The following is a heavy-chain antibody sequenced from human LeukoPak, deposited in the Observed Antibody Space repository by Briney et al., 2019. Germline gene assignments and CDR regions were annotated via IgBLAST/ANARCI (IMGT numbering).Heavy chain of an antibody. D-gene: IGHD3-3*01. Sequence: GASVKVSCKASGYTFTSYDINWVRQATGQGLEWMGWMNPNSGNTGYAQKFQGRVTMTRNTSISTAYMELSSLRSEDTAVCYCASSGFWSGYAALGWGQGTLVTVSS. V-gene: IGHV1-8*01. CDR1: GYTFTSYD. CDR2: MNPNSGNT. J-gene: IGHJ4*02. CDR3: ASSGFWSGYAALG.